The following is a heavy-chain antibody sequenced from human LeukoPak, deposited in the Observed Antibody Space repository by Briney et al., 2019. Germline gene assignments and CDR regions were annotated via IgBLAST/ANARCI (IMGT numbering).Heavy chain of an antibody. J-gene: IGHJ4*02. CDR2: IDQRASVR. CDR1: GVSFSTDW. V-gene: IGHV3-7*01. Sequence: GGSLRLSCAASGVSFSTDWTSWGRDTPEEGLEFGSNIDQRASVRNSMDSLKGRCTISRDNATKSLYLEINSLRADDTAVYYCARDPEPSSFDLWGRGALVTVSS. CDR3: ARDPEPSSFDL. D-gene: IGHD6-13*01.